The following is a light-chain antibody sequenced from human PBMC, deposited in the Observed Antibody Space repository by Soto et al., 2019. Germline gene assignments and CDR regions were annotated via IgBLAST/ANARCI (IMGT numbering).Light chain of an antibody. CDR3: QQYNNWPPT. V-gene: IGKV3D-15*01. Sequence: EIMMTQSPATLSVSPGERATLSCRASQSVNSKLAWYQQKPGQAPRLLIYDASTRATGIPARFSGSGSGTEFTLSITSMQSEDFAVYYCQQYNNWPPTFGQGTRLEIK. CDR1: QSVNSK. CDR2: DAS. J-gene: IGKJ5*01.